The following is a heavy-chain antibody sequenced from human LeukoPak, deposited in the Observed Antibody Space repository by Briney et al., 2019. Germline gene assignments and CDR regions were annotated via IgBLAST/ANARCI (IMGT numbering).Heavy chain of an antibody. D-gene: IGHD6-13*01. CDR3: ARVFDSSSWYTTCDS. Sequence: PGGSLRLSCAASGFTFSSYSMNWVRQAPGKGLEWVSSISSSSSYIYYADSVKGRFTISRDNAKNSLYLQMNSLRAEDTAVYYCARVFDSSSWYTTCDSWGQGTLVTVSS. CDR2: ISSSSSYI. CDR1: GFTFSSYS. V-gene: IGHV3-21*01. J-gene: IGHJ5*01.